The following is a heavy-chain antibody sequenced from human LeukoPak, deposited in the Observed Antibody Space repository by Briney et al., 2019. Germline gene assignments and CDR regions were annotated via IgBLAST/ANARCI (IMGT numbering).Heavy chain of an antibody. J-gene: IGHJ4*02. V-gene: IGHV1-18*01. CDR1: GYTFTSYG. CDR2: ISAYNGNT. D-gene: IGHD2-2*01. CDR3: ATDIVVVPAGSSNY. Sequence: ASVKVSFKASGYTFTSYGISWVRQAPGQGLEWMGWISAYNGNTNYAQKLQGRVTMTTDTSTSTAYMELRSLRSDDTAVYYCATDIVVVPAGSSNYWGQGTLVTVSS.